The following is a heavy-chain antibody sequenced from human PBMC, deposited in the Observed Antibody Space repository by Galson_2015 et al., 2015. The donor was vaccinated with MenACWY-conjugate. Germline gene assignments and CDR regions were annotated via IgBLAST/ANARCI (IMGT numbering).Heavy chain of an antibody. D-gene: IGHD2-2*02. CDR1: GGTFSSYA. CDR3: ANNQVVPSAIVNWFDP. V-gene: IGHV1-69*13. J-gene: IGHJ5*02. CDR2: IIPIFGTA. Sequence: SVKVSCKASGGTFSSYAISWVRQAPGQGLEWMGGIIPIFGTANYAQKFQGRVTITADESTSTAYMELSSLRSEDTAVYYCANNQVVPSAIVNWFDPWGQGTLVTVSS.